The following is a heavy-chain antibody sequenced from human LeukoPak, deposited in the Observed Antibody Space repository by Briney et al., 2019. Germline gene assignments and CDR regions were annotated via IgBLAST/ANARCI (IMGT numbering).Heavy chain of an antibody. CDR2: INHSGST. Sequence: PSETLSLTCAVYGGSFSGYYWSWIRQPPGKGLEWIGEINHSGSTNYNPSLKSRVTISVDTSKNQFSLKLKSVTAADTAVYYCARGGYYGSGNDFRFDPWGQGTLVTVSS. D-gene: IGHD3-10*01. V-gene: IGHV4-34*01. CDR1: GGSFSGYY. J-gene: IGHJ5*02. CDR3: ARGGYYGSGNDFRFDP.